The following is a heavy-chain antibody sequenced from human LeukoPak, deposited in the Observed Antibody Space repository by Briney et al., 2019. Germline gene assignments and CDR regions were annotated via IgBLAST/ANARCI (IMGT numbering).Heavy chain of an antibody. CDR1: GGSIISYY. D-gene: IGHD5-24*01. CDR2: IYYSGST. CDR3: ARGGGMGHYYYYMDV. V-gene: IGHV4-59*01. J-gene: IGHJ6*03. Sequence: SETLSLTCTVSGGSIISYYWSWIRQPPGKGLEWSGYIYYSGSTNYNPSLKSRVTISVDTSKNQFSLKLSSVTAADTAVYYCARGGGMGHYYYYMDVWGKGTTVTISS.